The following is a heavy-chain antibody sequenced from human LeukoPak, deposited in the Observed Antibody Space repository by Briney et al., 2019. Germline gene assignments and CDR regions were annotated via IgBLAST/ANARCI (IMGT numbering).Heavy chain of an antibody. D-gene: IGHD2-2*02. Sequence: SETLPLTCAVYGGSFSGYYWSWIRQPPGKGLEWIGEINHSGSTNYNPSLKSRVTISVDTSKNQFSLKLSSVTAADTAVYYCARGWYCSSTSCYTSNPFDYWGQGTLVTVSS. CDR3: ARGWYCSSTSCYTSNPFDY. CDR2: INHSGST. J-gene: IGHJ4*02. CDR1: GGSFSGYY. V-gene: IGHV4-34*01.